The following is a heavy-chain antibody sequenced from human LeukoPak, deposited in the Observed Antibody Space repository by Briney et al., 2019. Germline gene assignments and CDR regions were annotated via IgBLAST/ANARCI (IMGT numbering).Heavy chain of an antibody. Sequence: PGGSLRLSCAASGFTFSSYAMHWVRQAPGRGLEWVAVISYDGSNKYYADSVKGRFTISRDNSKNTLYLQMNRLRAEDTAVYYCARDRDTAMVHDAFDTWGQGTMVTVSS. D-gene: IGHD5-18*01. CDR1: GFTFSSYA. CDR2: ISYDGSNK. J-gene: IGHJ3*02. V-gene: IGHV3-30*04. CDR3: ARDRDTAMVHDAFDT.